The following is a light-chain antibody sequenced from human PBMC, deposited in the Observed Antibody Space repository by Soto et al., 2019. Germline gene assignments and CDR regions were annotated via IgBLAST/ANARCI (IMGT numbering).Light chain of an antibody. J-gene: IGKJ1*01. CDR3: QQYGSSPRT. V-gene: IGKV3-20*01. CDR1: QSVSSNF. Sequence: EIVLTQSPGTLSLSPGQRSTLSCRASQSVSSNFLAWYQQKPGQAPRLLIFDASNRATGIPDRFSGSGSGTDFTLTISRLDPEDFAVYYCQQYGSSPRTFGQGTKVEIK. CDR2: DAS.